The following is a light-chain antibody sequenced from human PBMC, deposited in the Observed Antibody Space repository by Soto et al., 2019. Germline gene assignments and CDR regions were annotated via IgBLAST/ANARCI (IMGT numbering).Light chain of an antibody. Sequence: EIVVTQFPAILSLSPGERATLSCRTSQSVDINLAWFQQRPGQAPRLLIYGASTRATGIPARFSGSGSRTEFTLIISSLQSEDFAVYYCQQYHYWYTFGQGTQLEIK. V-gene: IGKV3-15*01. CDR3: QQYHYWYT. CDR2: GAS. J-gene: IGKJ2*01. CDR1: QSVDIN.